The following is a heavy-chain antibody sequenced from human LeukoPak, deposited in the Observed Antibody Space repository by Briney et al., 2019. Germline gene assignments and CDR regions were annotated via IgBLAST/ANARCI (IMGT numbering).Heavy chain of an antibody. Sequence: ASVKVSCKASGGTFSSYAISWVRQAPGQGLEWMGGIIPIFGTVNYAQKFQGRVTITADESTSTAYMELSSLRSEDTAVYYCAGGMNFWSGYTVYGMDVWGQGTTVTVSS. J-gene: IGHJ6*02. D-gene: IGHD3-3*01. V-gene: IGHV1-69*13. CDR3: AGGMNFWSGYTVYGMDV. CDR2: IIPIFGTV. CDR1: GGTFSSYA.